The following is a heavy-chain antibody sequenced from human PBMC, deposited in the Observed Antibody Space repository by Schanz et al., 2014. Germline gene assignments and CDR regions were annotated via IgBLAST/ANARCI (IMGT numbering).Heavy chain of an antibody. Sequence: QVQLVQSGGEVKKPGASATVSCKASGYTFNNHGISWVRQAPGQGLEWMGWISVYHGHTNYAEKVHGRVTMTTDTSTGMSSLELRNLKSDDTAVYYCARETTIITGGAFDVWGQGTMVTVSS. D-gene: IGHD3-9*01. CDR3: ARETTIITGGAFDV. J-gene: IGHJ3*01. V-gene: IGHV1-18*04. CDR2: ISVYHGHT. CDR1: GYTFNNHG.